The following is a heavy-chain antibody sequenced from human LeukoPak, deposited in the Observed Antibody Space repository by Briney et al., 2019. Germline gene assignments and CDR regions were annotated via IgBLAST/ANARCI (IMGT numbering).Heavy chain of an antibody. CDR1: GFTFSSYW. V-gene: IGHV3-74*01. CDR3: ARVREYSSSWFDY. J-gene: IGHJ4*02. CDR2: INSDGSST. Sequence: GGSLRLSCAASGFTFSSYWMHCVRQAPGKGLVWVSRINSDGSSTSYADSVKGRFTISRDNAKNTLYLQLNSLRAEETAVYYCARVREYSSSWFDYWGQGTLVTVSS. D-gene: IGHD6-13*01.